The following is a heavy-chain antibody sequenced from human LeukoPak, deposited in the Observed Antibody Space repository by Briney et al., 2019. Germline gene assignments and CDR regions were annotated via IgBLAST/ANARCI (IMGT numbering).Heavy chain of an antibody. CDR1: GFIVSGNY. CDR2: MYSGGPS. V-gene: IGHV3-66*04. Sequence: PGGSLRLSCVASGFIVSGNYMSWVRQAPGKGLEWVSVMYSGGPSYYADSVKGRFTISRDNSKNTLYIQMNSLRAEDTAVYYCARPVDVSFPDAFDIWGQGTMVTVSS. CDR3: ARPVDVSFPDAFDI. D-gene: IGHD2-15*01. J-gene: IGHJ3*02.